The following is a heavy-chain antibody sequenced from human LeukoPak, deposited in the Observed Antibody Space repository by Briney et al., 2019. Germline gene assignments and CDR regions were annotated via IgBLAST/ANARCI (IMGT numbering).Heavy chain of an antibody. CDR2: INPNSGGT. CDR1: GYTFTGYY. J-gene: IGHJ5*02. V-gene: IGHV1-2*02. Sequence: ASVKVSCKASGYTFTGYYMHWVRQAPGQGLEWMGWINPNSGGTNYAQKFQGRVTMTRDTSISTAYMELSRLRSDDTAVYYCARLAAGTRIILDPWGQGTLVTVSS. D-gene: IGHD6-13*01. CDR3: ARLAAGTRIILDP.